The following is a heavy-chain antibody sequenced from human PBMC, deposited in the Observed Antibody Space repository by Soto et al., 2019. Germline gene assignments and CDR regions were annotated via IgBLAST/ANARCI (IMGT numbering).Heavy chain of an antibody. CDR3: ALIYHPAPGSGYNDAFDI. CDR1: GYSFTSYW. CDR2: IYPGDSDT. D-gene: IGHD1-1*01. J-gene: IGHJ3*02. Sequence: PGESLKISCKGSGYSFTSYWIGWVRQMPGKGLEWMGIIYPGDSDTRYSPSFQGQVTISADKSISTAYLQWSSLKASDTAMYYCALIYHPAPGSGYNDAFDIWGQGTMVTVSS. V-gene: IGHV5-51*01.